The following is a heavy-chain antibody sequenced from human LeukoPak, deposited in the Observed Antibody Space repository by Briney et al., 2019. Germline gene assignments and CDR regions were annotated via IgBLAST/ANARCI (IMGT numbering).Heavy chain of an antibody. D-gene: IGHD6-6*01. CDR1: GGSFCGYY. Sequence: PPETLSLTSAVYGGSFCGYYWSGISQTPRKGLEWIGEINQSGSSNYNPSLKSRVTISVDTSKNQYSLKLSSVTAADTAVYYCARGRARIAARRVYFQHWGQGTLVTVSS. V-gene: IGHV4-34*01. J-gene: IGHJ1*01. CDR3: ARGRARIAARRVYFQH. CDR2: INQSGSS.